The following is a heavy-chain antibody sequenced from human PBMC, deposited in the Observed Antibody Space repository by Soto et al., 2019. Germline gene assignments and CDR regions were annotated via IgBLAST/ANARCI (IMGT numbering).Heavy chain of an antibody. CDR2: TRNKANSYTT. Sequence: GGSLRLSCAASGFTFSDHYMDWVRQAPGKGLEWVGRTRNKANSYTTEYAASVKGRFTISRDDSKNSLYLQMNSLKTEDTAVYYCARADSERWFGELSKAYYYYYMDVWGKGTTVTVSS. CDR3: ARADSERWFGELSKAYYYYYMDV. CDR1: GFTFSDHY. V-gene: IGHV3-72*01. D-gene: IGHD3-10*01. J-gene: IGHJ6*03.